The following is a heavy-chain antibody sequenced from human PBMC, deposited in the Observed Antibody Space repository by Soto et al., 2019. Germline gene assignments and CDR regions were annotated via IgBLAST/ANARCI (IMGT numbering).Heavy chain of an antibody. CDR1: GGTFSSYA. Sequence: QVQLVQSGAEVKKPGSSVKVSCKASGGTFSSYAISWVRQAPGQGLEWMGGIIPIFGTANYAQKFQGRVTITADESTSTAYRQRSSLRSEDMAVYYCARYKGLYQWLVSLYGIDVWGQGTTVTVSS. V-gene: IGHV1-69*01. J-gene: IGHJ6*02. D-gene: IGHD6-19*01. CDR3: ARYKGLYQWLVSLYGIDV. CDR2: IIPIFGTA.